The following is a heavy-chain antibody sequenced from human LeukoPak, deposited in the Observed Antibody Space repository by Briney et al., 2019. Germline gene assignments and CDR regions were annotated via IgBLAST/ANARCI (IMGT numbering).Heavy chain of an antibody. Sequence: ASVKVSCKASGYTFTSYDINRVRQAPGQGPEWMGWMNPNSGNTGYAQKFRGRVSITRNTSISTAYMEQSSLVSEDTAVYYCARLGELSSDDYWGQGTLVTVSS. V-gene: IGHV1-8*03. CDR2: MNPNSGNT. J-gene: IGHJ4*02. CDR1: GYTFTSYD. D-gene: IGHD3-16*02. CDR3: ARLGELSSDDY.